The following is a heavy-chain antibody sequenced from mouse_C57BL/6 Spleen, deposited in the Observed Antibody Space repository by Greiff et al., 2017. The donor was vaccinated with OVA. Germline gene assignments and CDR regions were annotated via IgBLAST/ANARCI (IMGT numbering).Heavy chain of an antibody. Sequence: LVKPGASVKLSCKASGYTFTEYTIHWVKQRSGQGLEWIGWFYPGSGSIKYNEKFTDKATLTADKSSSTVSMELSRSTSEDSAVYFGARHEGLDDYGSGEGFAYWGQGTLVTVSA. J-gene: IGHJ3*01. CDR3: ARHEGLDDYGSGEGFAY. CDR1: GYTFTEYT. D-gene: IGHD1-1*01. V-gene: IGHV1-62-2*01. CDR2: FYPGSGSI.